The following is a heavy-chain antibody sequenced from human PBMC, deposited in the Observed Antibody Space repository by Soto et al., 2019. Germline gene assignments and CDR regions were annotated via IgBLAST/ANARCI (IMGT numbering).Heavy chain of an antibody. CDR2: IIPIFGTA. CDR3: ARGVEMATNPYYYYGMDV. V-gene: IGHV1-69*12. Sequence: QVQLVQSGAEVKKPGSSVKVSCKASGGTFSSYAISWVRQAPGQGLEWMGGIIPIFGTAIYAQKFQGRVTITADESTSTAYMELSSLRSEDTAVYYCARGVEMATNPYYYYGMDVWGQGTTVTVSS. J-gene: IGHJ6*02. D-gene: IGHD5-12*01. CDR1: GGTFSSYA.